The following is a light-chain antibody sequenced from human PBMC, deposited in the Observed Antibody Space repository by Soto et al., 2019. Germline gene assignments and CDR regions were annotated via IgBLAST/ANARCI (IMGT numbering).Light chain of an antibody. CDR3: QQYINWPRT. CDR2: GAS. CDR1: QNIGTN. J-gene: IGKJ1*01. Sequence: EVVMTQSPVILSVSPGERATLSCRASQNIGTNLAWYQQKPGQAPRLFIYGASTRATDIPARFSGSGSGTEFTLTSSSLQSEDSAFYYCQQYINWPRTFGQGTNLEIK. V-gene: IGKV3-15*01.